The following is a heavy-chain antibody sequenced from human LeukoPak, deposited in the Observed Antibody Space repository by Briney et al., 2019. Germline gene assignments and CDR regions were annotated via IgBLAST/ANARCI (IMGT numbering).Heavy chain of an antibody. J-gene: IGHJ4*02. CDR1: GYTFTGCY. D-gene: IGHD1-26*01. CDR3: TRSAVVGAPGDFDY. V-gene: IGHV1-46*03. Sequence: ASVKVSCKASGYTFTGCYMHWVRQAPGQGLEWMGIINPTGGSTSYAQKFQGRVTMTRDTSTSTVFMELSSLRSEDTALYYCTRSAVVGAPGDFDYWGQGTLVTVSS. CDR2: INPTGGST.